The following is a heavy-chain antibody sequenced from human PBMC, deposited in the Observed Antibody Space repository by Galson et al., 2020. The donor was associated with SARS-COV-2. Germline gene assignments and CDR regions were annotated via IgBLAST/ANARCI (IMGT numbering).Heavy chain of an antibody. Sequence: GGSLRLSCAASGFTVSSNYMSWVRQAPGKGLEWVSVIYSGGSTYYADSVKGRFTISRDNSKNTLYLQMNSLRAEDTAVYYCAREEGYCSGGSCGLDPPQYYYGMDVWGQGTTVTVSS. CDR1: GFTVSSNY. J-gene: IGHJ6*02. CDR3: AREEGYCSGGSCGLDPPQYYYGMDV. V-gene: IGHV3-66*02. D-gene: IGHD2-15*01. CDR2: IYSGGST.